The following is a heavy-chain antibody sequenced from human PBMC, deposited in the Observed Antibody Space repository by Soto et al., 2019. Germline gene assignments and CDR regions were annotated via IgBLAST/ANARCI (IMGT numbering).Heavy chain of an antibody. CDR3: ARDVLSADFWSGSAYYYYMDV. CDR2: IWYDGSNK. V-gene: IGHV3-33*08. D-gene: IGHD3-3*01. CDR1: GFTFSSYG. J-gene: IGHJ6*03. Sequence: GGSLRLSCAASGFTFSSYGMHWVRQAPGKGLEWVAVIWYDGSNKYYADSVKGRFTISRDNSKNTLYMQMNSLRAEDTAVYYWARDVLSADFWSGSAYYYYMDVWGKGTTVTVSS.